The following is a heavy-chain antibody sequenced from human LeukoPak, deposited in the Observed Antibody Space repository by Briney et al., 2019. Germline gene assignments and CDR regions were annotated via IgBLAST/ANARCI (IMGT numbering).Heavy chain of an antibody. D-gene: IGHD1-1*01. J-gene: IGHJ4*02. Sequence: GGSLRLSCAASGFTFSRYWMHWVRQAPGKGLEWVSRIKYDESITSYADSVKGRFTISRDNGKNTLYLQMNSLRADDTAVYYCATSRGYPADYWGQGTLVTVSS. V-gene: IGHV3-74*01. CDR3: ATSRGYPADY. CDR2: IKYDESIT. CDR1: GFTFSRYW.